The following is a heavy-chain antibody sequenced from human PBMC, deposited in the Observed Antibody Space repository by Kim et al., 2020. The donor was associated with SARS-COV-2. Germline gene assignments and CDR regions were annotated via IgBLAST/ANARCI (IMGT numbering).Heavy chain of an antibody. CDR1: EFTFNHYD. CDR2: ISSTSRSI. V-gene: IGHV3-21*01. D-gene: IGHD3-3*01. J-gene: IGHJ4*01. CDR3: TRGGKFKYYDFWSGPYF. Sequence: GGSLRLSCAASEFTFNHYDMNWVRQAPGKGLEWVSSISSTSRSIYYTDSVKGRFTVSRDDAKNSLFLQMDSLRAEDTAIYFFTRGGKFKYYDFWSGPYF.